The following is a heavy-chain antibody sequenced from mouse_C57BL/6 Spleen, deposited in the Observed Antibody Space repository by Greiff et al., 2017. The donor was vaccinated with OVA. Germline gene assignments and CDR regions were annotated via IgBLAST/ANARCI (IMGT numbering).Heavy chain of an antibody. CDR1: GYSFTSYY. Sequence: VQLVESGPELVKPGASVKISCKASGYSFTSYYIHWVKQRPGQGLEWIGWIYPGSCNTKYNEKFTGKATLTADTSSSTAYMHLSSLTSEDSAVYYCARATTVEGGYFDYWGQGTTLTVSS. V-gene: IGHV1-66*01. CDR3: ARATTVEGGYFDY. J-gene: IGHJ2*01. D-gene: IGHD1-1*01. CDR2: IYPGSCNT.